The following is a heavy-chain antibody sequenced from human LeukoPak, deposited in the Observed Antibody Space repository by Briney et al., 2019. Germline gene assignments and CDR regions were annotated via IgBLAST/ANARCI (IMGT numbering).Heavy chain of an antibody. J-gene: IGHJ3*02. D-gene: IGHD2-2*01. Sequence: PGGSLRLSCVASGFTFSSFWMSWVRQAPGKGLEWVSSISSSSSYIYYADSVKGRFTISRDNAKNSLYLQMNSLRAEDTAVYYCASLTIVVVPAARGGDAFDIWGQGTMVTVSS. V-gene: IGHV3-21*01. CDR3: ASLTIVVVPAARGGDAFDI. CDR1: GFTFSSFW. CDR2: ISSSSSYI.